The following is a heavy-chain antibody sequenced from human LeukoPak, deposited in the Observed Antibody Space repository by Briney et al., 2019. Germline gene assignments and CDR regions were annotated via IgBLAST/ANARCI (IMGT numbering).Heavy chain of an antibody. Sequence: PGGSLRLSCAASGFTFSNSNMNWVRQAPGKGLEWVSFISSSSDTIYYADSVKGRFTVSRDNVKNSLYLQMNSLRAEDTAVYYCARSSSEAIDIWGQGTMVTVSS. CDR1: GFTFSNSN. CDR2: ISSSSDTI. V-gene: IGHV3-48*01. CDR3: ARSSSEAIDI. J-gene: IGHJ3*02.